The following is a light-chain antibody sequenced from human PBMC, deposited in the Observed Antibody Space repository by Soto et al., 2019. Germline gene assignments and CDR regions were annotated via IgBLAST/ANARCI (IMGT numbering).Light chain of an antibody. Sequence: QSALTQPPSASGSPGQSVTISCTGTSSDVGGYDYVSWYQQHPGKAPKPLIYEVSKRPSGVPDRFSGSRSGNTASLTVSGLQAEDEADYYCFSYAGSNKGVFGGGTKVTVL. CDR2: EVS. CDR3: FSYAGSNKGV. CDR1: SSDVGGYDY. J-gene: IGLJ2*01. V-gene: IGLV2-8*01.